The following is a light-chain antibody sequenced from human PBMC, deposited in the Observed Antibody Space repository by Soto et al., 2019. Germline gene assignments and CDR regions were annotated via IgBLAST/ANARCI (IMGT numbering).Light chain of an antibody. CDR3: QQCGDCPIT. Sequence: EIVLTQSPGSLSLSPGERATLSCRASQSVSSSHLAWYQHKPGQAPRLLIYAASSRATGSPDRFSGGGSGTDFTLTISRLEPEDFAVYYCQQCGDCPITFGQGTRLEIK. CDR2: AAS. CDR1: QSVSSSH. J-gene: IGKJ5*01. V-gene: IGKV3-20*01.